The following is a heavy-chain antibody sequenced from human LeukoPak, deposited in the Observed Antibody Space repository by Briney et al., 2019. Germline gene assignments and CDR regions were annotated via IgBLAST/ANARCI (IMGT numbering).Heavy chain of an antibody. J-gene: IGHJ3*02. CDR1: GDSVSSNSAA. Sequence: SQTLSLTRAISGDSVSSNSAAWNWIRQSPSRGLEWLGRTYYRSKWYNHYAVSVKSRITINPDTSKNQFSLQLDSVTPEDTAVYYCCHSLSGRTGAFDIWGRGTVVTVSS. V-gene: IGHV6-1*01. D-gene: IGHD2-21*01. CDR2: TYYRSKWYN. CDR3: CHSLSGRTGAFDI.